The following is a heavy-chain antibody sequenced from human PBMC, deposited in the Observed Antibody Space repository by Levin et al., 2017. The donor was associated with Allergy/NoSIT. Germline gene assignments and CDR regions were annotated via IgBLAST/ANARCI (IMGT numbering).Heavy chain of an antibody. CDR2: ISYDGSNK. Sequence: PGGSLRLSCAASGFTFSSYGMHWVRQAPGKGLEWVAVISYDGSNKYYADSVKGRFTISRDNSKNTLYLQMNSLRAEDTAVYYCAKDFQEDSSGWYEGFDYWGQGTLVTVSS. CDR1: GFTFSSYG. J-gene: IGHJ4*02. CDR3: AKDFQEDSSGWYEGFDY. V-gene: IGHV3-30*18. D-gene: IGHD6-19*01.